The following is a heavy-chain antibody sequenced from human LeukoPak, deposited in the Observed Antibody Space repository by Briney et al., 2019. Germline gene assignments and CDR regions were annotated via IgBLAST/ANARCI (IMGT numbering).Heavy chain of an antibody. CDR2: ISGSSSTI. V-gene: IGHV3-48*01. Sequence: GGSLRLSCAASGFTFSSYSMNWVRQAPGKGLEWVSYISGSSSTIYYADSVKGRFTISRDNAKNSLYLQMNSLRVEDTAVYYCARDSIAAAGGGFDYWGQGTLVTVSS. J-gene: IGHJ4*02. CDR1: GFTFSSYS. CDR3: ARDSIAAAGGGFDY. D-gene: IGHD6-13*01.